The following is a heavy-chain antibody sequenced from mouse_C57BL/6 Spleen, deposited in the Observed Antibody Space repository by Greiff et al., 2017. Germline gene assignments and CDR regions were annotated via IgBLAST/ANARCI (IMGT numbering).Heavy chain of an antibody. CDR1: GYSFTGYY. CDR2: INPSTGGT. D-gene: IGHD1-1*01. Sequence: EVHLVESGPELVKPGASVKISCKASGYSFTGYYMNWVKQSPEKSLEWIGEINPSTGGTTYNQKFKAKATLTVDKSSSTAYMQLKSLTSEDSAVYYCARTGSNDYWGQGTTLTVSS. V-gene: IGHV1-42*01. CDR3: ARTGSNDY. J-gene: IGHJ2*01.